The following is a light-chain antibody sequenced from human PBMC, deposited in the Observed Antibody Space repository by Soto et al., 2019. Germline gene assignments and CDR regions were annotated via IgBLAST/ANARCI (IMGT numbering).Light chain of an antibody. J-gene: IGKJ5*01. CDR2: DAS. V-gene: IGKV3-11*01. Sequence: EIVLTQSPATLSLSPGERATLSCRASQSVRSFLAWYQQKPGQAPRLLIYDASNRATGAPGRFSGSGSGTDFTLTISSLEPEDFAVYYCQQRSNWPQISFGQGTRLEIK. CDR3: QQRSNWPQIS. CDR1: QSVRSF.